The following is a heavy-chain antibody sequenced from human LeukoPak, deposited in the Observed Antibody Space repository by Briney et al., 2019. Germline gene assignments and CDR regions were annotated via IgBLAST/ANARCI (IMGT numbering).Heavy chain of an antibody. CDR1: GFIFSRYG. D-gene: IGHD4-11*01. V-gene: IGHV3-33*01. J-gene: IGHJ2*01. Sequence: GGSLRLSCAASGFIFSRYGMHWVRQAPGKGLDWVAVIWYDRSNKYYADSVKGRFTISRDNSKNTLYLQMNSLRAEDTAVYYSARQDYRNWYFDLWRRGTLVTVSS. CDR3: ARQDYRNWYFDL. CDR2: IWYDRSNK.